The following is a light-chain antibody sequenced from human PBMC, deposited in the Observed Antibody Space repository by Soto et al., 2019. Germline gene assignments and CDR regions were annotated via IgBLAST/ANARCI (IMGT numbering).Light chain of an antibody. V-gene: IGLV2-8*01. Sequence: QSALTQPPSASGSPGQSVTISCTGTSSDVGAYNYVSWYQQHPGKAPKLMIYEVSKRPSGVPDRVSGSKSGNTASLTVSGLQAEDEADYYCNSYAGRNTFPDVFGTGTKVTVL. CDR3: NSYAGRNTFPDV. J-gene: IGLJ1*01. CDR2: EVS. CDR1: SSDVGAYNY.